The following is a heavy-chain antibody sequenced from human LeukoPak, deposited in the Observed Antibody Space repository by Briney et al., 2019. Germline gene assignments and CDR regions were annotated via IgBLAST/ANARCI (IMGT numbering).Heavy chain of an antibody. Sequence: SETLSLTCTVSGGSISSYYWSWIRQPAGKGLEWIGYIYYSGSTNYNPSLKSRVTISVDTSKNQFSLKLSSVTAADTAVYYCASGEAIDYFDYWGQGTLVTVSS. CDR2: IYYSGST. CDR1: GGSISSYY. D-gene: IGHD3-10*01. CDR3: ASGEAIDYFDY. V-gene: IGHV4-59*08. J-gene: IGHJ4*02.